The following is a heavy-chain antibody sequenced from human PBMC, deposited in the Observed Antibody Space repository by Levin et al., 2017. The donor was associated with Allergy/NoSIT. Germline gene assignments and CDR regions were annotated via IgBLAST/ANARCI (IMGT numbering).Heavy chain of an antibody. D-gene: IGHD3-10*01. CDR3: AKDDLLGFVPVDYYGSGSAFDY. V-gene: IGHV3-23*01. CDR2: ISGSGGST. J-gene: IGHJ4*02. Sequence: GESLKISCAASGFTFSSYAMSWVRQAPGKGLEWVSAISGSGGSTYYADSVKGRFTISRDNSKNTLYLQMNSLRAEDTAVYYCAKDDLLGFVPVDYYGSGSAFDYWGQGTLVTVSS. CDR1: GFTFSSYA.